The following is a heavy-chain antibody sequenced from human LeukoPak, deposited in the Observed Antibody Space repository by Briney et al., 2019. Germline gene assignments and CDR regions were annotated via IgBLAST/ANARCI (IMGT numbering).Heavy chain of an antibody. Sequence: GGSLRLSCAASGFRFSSFAMNWVRQAPGKGLEWVAVMSYHGTTEFYAESVKGRFTISRDNSKNTLYLQMNSLRPGDTAIYYCAKVVAYAVAAFDLWGQGTMVTASS. CDR2: MSYHGTTE. J-gene: IGHJ3*01. V-gene: IGHV3-30-3*01. CDR3: AKVVAYAVAAFDL. CDR1: GFRFSSFA. D-gene: IGHD3-16*01.